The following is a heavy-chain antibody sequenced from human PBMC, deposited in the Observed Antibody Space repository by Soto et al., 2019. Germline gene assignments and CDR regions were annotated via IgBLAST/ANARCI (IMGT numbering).Heavy chain of an antibody. D-gene: IGHD1-26*01. V-gene: IGHV1-2*04. J-gene: IGHJ4*02. CDR3: ARDSGEWELRGFDY. Sequence: ASVKVSCKASGYTFTGYYMHWVRQAPGQGLEWMGWINPNSGGTNYAQKFQGWVTMTRDTSISTAYMELSRLRSDDTAVYYCARDSGEWELRGFDYWGQGTLVTVSS. CDR1: GYTFTGYY. CDR2: INPNSGGT.